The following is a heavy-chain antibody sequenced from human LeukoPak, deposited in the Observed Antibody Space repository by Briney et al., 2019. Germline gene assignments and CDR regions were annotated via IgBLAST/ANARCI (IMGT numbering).Heavy chain of an antibody. CDR2: INHSGST. Sequence: PSETLSLTCAVYGGSFSGYYWSWIRQPPGKGLEWIGEINHSGSTNYNPSLKSRVTISVDTSKNQFSLKLSSVTAADTAVYYCARGYTFWSGYYTGFGNWFDPWGQGTLVTGSS. D-gene: IGHD3-3*01. V-gene: IGHV4-34*01. CDR1: GGSFSGYY. J-gene: IGHJ5*02. CDR3: ARGYTFWSGYYTGFGNWFDP.